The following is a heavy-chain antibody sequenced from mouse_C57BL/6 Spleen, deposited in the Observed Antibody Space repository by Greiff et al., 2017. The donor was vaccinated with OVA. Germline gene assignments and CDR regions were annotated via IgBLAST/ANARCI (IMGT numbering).Heavy chain of an antibody. D-gene: IGHD2-2*01. CDR1: GYTFTSYW. CDR2: IDPSDSYT. V-gene: IGHV1-69*01. CDR3: ARGGRMVTTGTDFDY. J-gene: IGHJ2*01. Sequence: QVQLQQPGAELVMPGASVKLSCKASGYTFTSYWMHWVKQRPGQGLEWIGEIDPSDSYTNYNQKFKGKSTLTVDKSSSTAYMQLSSLTSEDSAVYYCARGGRMVTTGTDFDYWGQGTTLTVSS.